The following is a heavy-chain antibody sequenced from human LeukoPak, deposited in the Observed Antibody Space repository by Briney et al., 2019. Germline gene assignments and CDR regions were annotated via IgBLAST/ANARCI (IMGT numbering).Heavy chain of an antibody. D-gene: IGHD5-12*01. J-gene: IGHJ3*02. CDR2: IYYSGST. V-gene: IGHV4-59*01. CDR3: ARDRGYDSPAFDI. CDR1: GGSISSYY. Sequence: SETLSLTCTVSGGSISSYYWGWIRQPPGKGLEWIGYIYYSGSTNYNPSLKSRVTISVDTSKNQFSLKLSSVTAADTAVYYCARDRGYDSPAFDIWGQGTMVTVSS.